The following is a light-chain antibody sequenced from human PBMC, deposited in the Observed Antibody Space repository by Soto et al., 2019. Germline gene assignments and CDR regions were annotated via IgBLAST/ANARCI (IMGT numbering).Light chain of an antibody. CDR2: DAS. Sequence: EIVLTQSPATLSLSPGERATLSCRASQSVSSNLAWYQQKPGQAPRLLIYDASNRATGIPVRFSGSGSGTDFTLTFSSLEPEECAVYYCREGRNWPLTFGGGTKVEMK. V-gene: IGKV3-11*01. J-gene: IGKJ4*01. CDR1: QSVSSN. CDR3: REGRNWPLT.